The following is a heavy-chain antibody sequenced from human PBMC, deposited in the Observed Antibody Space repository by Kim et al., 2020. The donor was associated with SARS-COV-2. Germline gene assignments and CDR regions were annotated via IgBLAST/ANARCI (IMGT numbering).Heavy chain of an antibody. V-gene: IGHV5-10-1*01. CDR3: ATDGEYSSSSYDY. D-gene: IGHD6-6*01. Sequence: GESLKISCKGSGYSFTSYWISWARQMPGKGLEWMGRIDPSDSYTNYSPSFQGHVTISADKSISTAYLQWSSLKASDTAMYYCATDGEYSSSSYDYWGQGTLVTVSS. CDR1: GYSFTSYW. J-gene: IGHJ4*02. CDR2: IDPSDSYT.